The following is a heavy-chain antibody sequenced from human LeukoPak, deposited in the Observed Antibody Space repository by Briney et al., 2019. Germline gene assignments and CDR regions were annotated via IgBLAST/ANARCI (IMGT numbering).Heavy chain of an antibody. D-gene: IGHD1-26*01. Sequence: PGGSLRLSCAASGFILNDYGMHWVRQAPGKGLEWVADIWFDKNQHFADSVKGRFAISRDNSKNTVYLQINSLRAEDTAVYYCARGPGSSGGYYVGDFWGQGTLVTVSS. V-gene: IGHV3-33*01. CDR2: IWFDKNQ. J-gene: IGHJ4*02. CDR3: ARGPGSSGGYYVGDF. CDR1: GFILNDYG.